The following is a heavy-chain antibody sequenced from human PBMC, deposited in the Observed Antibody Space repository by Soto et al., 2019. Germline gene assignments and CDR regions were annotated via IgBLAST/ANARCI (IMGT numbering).Heavy chain of an antibody. J-gene: IGHJ4*02. D-gene: IGHD3-22*01. Sequence: SETLSLTCTVSGGSISSSISYWGWIRQPPGKGLEWVGSIYYLGNTYYNPSLGSRVTISVDTSKNQFSLKLRSVTAADTAVFYCAGLYPYESSGYHLNYWGQRALVTVSS. V-gene: IGHV4-39*01. CDR1: GGSISSSISY. CDR2: IYYLGNT. CDR3: AGLYPYESSGYHLNY.